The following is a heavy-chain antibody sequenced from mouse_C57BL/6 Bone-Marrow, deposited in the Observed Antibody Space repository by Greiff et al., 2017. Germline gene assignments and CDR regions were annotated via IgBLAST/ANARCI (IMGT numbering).Heavy chain of an antibody. J-gene: IGHJ4*01. D-gene: IGHD3-2*02. CDR3: ARKRSSGPYYAMDY. CDR2: IYPRSGNT. V-gene: IGHV1-81*01. Sequence: QVQLQQSGAELARPGASVKLSCKASGYTFTSYGISWVKQRTGQGLEWIGEIYPRSGNTYYNEKFKGKATLTADKSSSTAYMELRSLTSEDSAVYFCARKRSSGPYYAMDYWGQGTSVTVSS. CDR1: GYTFTSYG.